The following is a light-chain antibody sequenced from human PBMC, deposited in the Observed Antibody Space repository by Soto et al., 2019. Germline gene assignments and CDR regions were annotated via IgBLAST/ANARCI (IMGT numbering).Light chain of an antibody. CDR2: GAS. Sequence: ESVLTQSPGTLSLSPGERATLSCRASQSVSTSYLAWYQQKPDQAPRLLIYGASSRATGIPDRFSGSGSGTDFTLTINRLEPEDFAVYYCQRYGSSPSWTFGQGTKVEIK. CDR1: QSVSTSY. V-gene: IGKV3-20*01. J-gene: IGKJ1*01. CDR3: QRYGSSPSWT.